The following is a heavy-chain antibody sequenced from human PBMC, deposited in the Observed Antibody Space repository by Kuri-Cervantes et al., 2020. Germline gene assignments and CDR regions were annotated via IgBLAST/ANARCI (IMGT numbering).Heavy chain of an antibody. J-gene: IGHJ2*01. CDR2: ISAYNGNT. V-gene: IGHV1-2*04. D-gene: IGHD3-10*01. CDR1: GYTFTSYY. CDR3: ARGAGAMVRGVIPWYFDL. Sequence: ASVKVSCKASGYTFTSYYMHWVRQAPGQGLEWMGWISAYNGNTNYAQKFQGWVTMTRDTSISTAYMELSRLRSDDTAVYYCARGAGAMVRGVIPWYFDLWGRGTLVTVSS.